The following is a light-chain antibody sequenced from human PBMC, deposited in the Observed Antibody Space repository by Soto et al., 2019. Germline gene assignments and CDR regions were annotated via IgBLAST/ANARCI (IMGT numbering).Light chain of an antibody. J-gene: IGKJ1*01. CDR1: QSVSSY. CDR2: GAS. CDR3: QQYHTSPLT. V-gene: IGKV3-20*01. Sequence: EIVMTQSPATLSVSPGERATLSCRASQSVSSYLAWYQQKPGQPPRRLIYGASIRATGIPDRFSGSGSGTDFTLTISRLEPEDFALYYCQQYHTSPLTFGQGTKVDIK.